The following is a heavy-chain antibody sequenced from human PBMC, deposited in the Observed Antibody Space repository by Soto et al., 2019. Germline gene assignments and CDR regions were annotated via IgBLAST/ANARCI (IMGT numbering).Heavy chain of an antibody. J-gene: IGHJ6*02. V-gene: IGHV1-2*02. CDR3: AREPGYSSSWYLPYYYYGMDV. D-gene: IGHD6-13*01. CDR1: GYTFTDYY. Sequence: SVKVSCKASGYTFTDYYMHWVRQAPGQGLELIVWINPNSGGTNYAQKFQGRVTMTRDTSISTAYMELSRLRSDDTAVYYCAREPGYSSSWYLPYYYYGMDVWGQGTTVTVSS. CDR2: INPNSGGT.